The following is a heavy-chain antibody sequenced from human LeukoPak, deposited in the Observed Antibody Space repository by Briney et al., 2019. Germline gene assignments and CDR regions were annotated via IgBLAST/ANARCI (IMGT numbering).Heavy chain of an antibody. CDR1: GFIFSNYV. J-gene: IGHJ4*02. Sequence: GGSLRLSCATSGFIFSNYVMSWVRQAPGEGLEWVSAITGSADDTFYADSVKGRFTISRDNSKNTLYLQMNCLRVEDTAVYYCAKASGASRPYYFDYWGQGTLVTVSS. D-gene: IGHD3-10*01. CDR3: AKASGASRPYYFDY. V-gene: IGHV3-23*01. CDR2: ITGSADDT.